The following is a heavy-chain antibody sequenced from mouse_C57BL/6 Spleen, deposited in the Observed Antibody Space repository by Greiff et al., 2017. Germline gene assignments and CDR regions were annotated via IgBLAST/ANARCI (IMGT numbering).Heavy chain of an antibody. CDR2: IDPENGDT. CDR1: GFNIKDDY. Sequence: EVQLQQSGAELVRPGASVKLSCTASGFNIKDDYMHWVKQRPEQGLEWIGWIDPENGDTEYASKFQGKATITADTSSNTAYLQLSSRTSDDTAVYYCTGLLWLRYYAMDYWGQGTSVTVSS. V-gene: IGHV14-4*01. J-gene: IGHJ4*01. CDR3: TGLLWLRYYAMDY. D-gene: IGHD2-2*01.